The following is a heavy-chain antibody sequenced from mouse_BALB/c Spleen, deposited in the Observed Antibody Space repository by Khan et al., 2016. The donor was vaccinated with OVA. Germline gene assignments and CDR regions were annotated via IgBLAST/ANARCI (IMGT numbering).Heavy chain of an antibody. CDR2: INPDNDSA. Sequence: EVQLQQSGPELVKPGASVKMSCKASGYTFTTYIIHWVKQRPGQGPEWIGYINPDNDSAKYHEKFKGNVTLTSDRSSTTAFMEFSSLTSEDSAVYYCARPAYYGNYADYWGQGTSLTVSS. J-gene: IGHJ2*02. CDR1: GYTFTTYI. CDR3: ARPAYYGNYADY. V-gene: IGHV1S136*01. D-gene: IGHD2-10*01.